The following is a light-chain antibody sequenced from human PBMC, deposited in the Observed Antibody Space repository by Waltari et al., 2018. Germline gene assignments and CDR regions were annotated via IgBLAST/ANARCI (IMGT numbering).Light chain of an antibody. J-gene: IGLJ1*01. Sequence: QSALTQPPSASGSPGQSVTISCTGTSSAVGSYNYVSWYQQHPGEAPKLMIYEVTKRPSGVPDRFSGSKSGNTASLTVSGLQAEDEADYYCISYAGSNYYVFGTGTKVTVL. CDR2: EVT. CDR3: ISYAGSNYYV. V-gene: IGLV2-8*01. CDR1: SSAVGSYNY.